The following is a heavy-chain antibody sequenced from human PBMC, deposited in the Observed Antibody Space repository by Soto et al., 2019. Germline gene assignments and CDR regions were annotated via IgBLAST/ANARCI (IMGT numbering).Heavy chain of an antibody. Sequence: GASVKVSCKASGGKFINYGISWVRQAPGQGPEWMGGIIPMFATPNYAQKFQGRVTITADASTSTAYMELSGLRSGDTAVYYCAGGLELRYMEWLFNYWGPGTQVTVSS. V-gene: IGHV1-69*13. D-gene: IGHD3-3*01. CDR2: IIPMFATP. CDR1: GGKFINYG. J-gene: IGHJ4*02. CDR3: AGGLELRYMEWLFNY.